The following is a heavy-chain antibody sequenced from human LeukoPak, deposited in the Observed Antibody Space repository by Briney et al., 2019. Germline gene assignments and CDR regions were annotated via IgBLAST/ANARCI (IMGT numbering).Heavy chain of an antibody. V-gene: IGHV4-59*12. CDR3: ARDSNYRRYRVGYFDY. Sequence: PSETLSLTCTVSGGSISSYYWSWIRQPPGKGLEWIGYIYYSGSTNYNPSLKSRVTISVDTSKNQFSLKLSSVTAADTVVYYCARDSNYRRYRVGYFDYWGQGTLVTVSS. CDR2: IYYSGST. CDR1: GGSISSYY. J-gene: IGHJ4*02. D-gene: IGHD4-11*01.